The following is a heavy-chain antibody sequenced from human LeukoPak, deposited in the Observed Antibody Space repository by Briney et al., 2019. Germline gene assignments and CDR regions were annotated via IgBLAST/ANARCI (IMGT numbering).Heavy chain of an antibody. CDR3: ARRYCSSTSCYGEGTEYYFDY. CDR2: SSSSGSTI. D-gene: IGHD2-2*01. V-gene: IGHV3-11*01. J-gene: IGHJ4*02. CDR1: GFTFSDYY. Sequence: GGSLRLSCAASGFTFSDYYMSWIRQAPGKGLEWVSYSSSSGSTIYYADSVKGRFTISRDNAKNSLYLQMNSLRAEDTAVYYCARRYCSSTSCYGEGTEYYFDYWGQGTLVTVSS.